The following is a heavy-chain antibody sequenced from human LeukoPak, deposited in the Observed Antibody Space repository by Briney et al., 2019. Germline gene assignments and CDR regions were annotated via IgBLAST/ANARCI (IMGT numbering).Heavy chain of an antibody. Sequence: ASVKVSCKASGGTFSSYAISWVRQAPGQGLEWMGGIIPIFGTANYAQKFQGRVTITADKSTSTTYMELSSLRSEDTAVYYCARANPGNSFDYWGQGTLVTVSS. V-gene: IGHV1-69*06. CDR1: GGTFSSYA. J-gene: IGHJ4*02. D-gene: IGHD1-14*01. CDR2: IIPIFGTA. CDR3: ARANPGNSFDY.